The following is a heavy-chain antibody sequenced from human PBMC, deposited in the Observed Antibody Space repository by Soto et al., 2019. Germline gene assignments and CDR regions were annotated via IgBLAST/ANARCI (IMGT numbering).Heavy chain of an antibody. Sequence: SVKVSCKASGGTFSSYAISWVRQAPGQGLEWMGGIIPIFGTANYAQKFQGRVTITADESTSTAYMELSSLRSEDTAVYYCATPSRYCSGGSCYPGGLYYYGMDVWGQGTTVTVSS. J-gene: IGHJ6*02. D-gene: IGHD2-15*01. CDR1: GGTFSSYA. V-gene: IGHV1-69*13. CDR3: ATPSRYCSGGSCYPGGLYYYGMDV. CDR2: IIPIFGTA.